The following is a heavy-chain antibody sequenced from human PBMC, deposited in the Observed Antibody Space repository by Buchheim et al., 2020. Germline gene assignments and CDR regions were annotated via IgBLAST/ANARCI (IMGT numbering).Heavy chain of an antibody. CDR2: INRRGDT. Sequence: QVQLQQWGAGLLKPSETLSLTCAAYTGSFSDYDWSWVRQTPGKGLEWIGKINRRGDTNYNPSLRSRVTMSADPSKNHFFLTLNSVTAADTAVYFCAIILESQFYFTRVDVWGQGTT. CDR3: AIILESQFYFTRVDV. J-gene: IGHJ6*02. D-gene: IGHD2/OR15-2a*01. V-gene: IGHV4-34*01. CDR1: TGSFSDYD.